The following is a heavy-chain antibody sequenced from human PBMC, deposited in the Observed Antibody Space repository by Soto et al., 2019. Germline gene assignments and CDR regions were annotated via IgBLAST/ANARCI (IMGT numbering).Heavy chain of an antibody. CDR2: IYYSGST. Sequence: SETLSLTCTVSGGSISSYYWSWIRQPPGKGLEWIGYIYYSGSTYYNPSLKIRVTISVDTSKNQFSLRLSFVTAADTAVYYFARVVLEVAAAGPYYYYYGMDVWGQGTTVTVSS. CDR3: ARVVLEVAAAGPYYYYYGMDV. D-gene: IGHD6-13*01. CDR1: GGSISSYY. V-gene: IGHV4-30-4*01. J-gene: IGHJ6*02.